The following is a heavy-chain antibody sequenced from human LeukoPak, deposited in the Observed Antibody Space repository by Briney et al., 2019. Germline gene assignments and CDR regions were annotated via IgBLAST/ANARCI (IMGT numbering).Heavy chain of an antibody. CDR1: GFASSSYG. CDR2: LWYDGSNK. CDR3: ARVDLVGATPLGAFDI. D-gene: IGHD1-26*01. V-gene: IGHV3-33*01. Sequence: GSLRLSCAASGFASSSYGMHWVRQAPGKGLEWVAVLWYDGSNKYYADSVKGRFTISRDNSKNTLYLQMNSLRAEDTAAYYCARVDLVGATPLGAFDIWGQGTMVTVSS. J-gene: IGHJ3*02.